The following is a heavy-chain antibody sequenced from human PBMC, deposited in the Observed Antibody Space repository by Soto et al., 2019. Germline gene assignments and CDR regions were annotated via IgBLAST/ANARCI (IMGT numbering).Heavy chain of an antibody. V-gene: IGHV3-64*01. J-gene: IGHJ4*02. Sequence: GGSLRLSCATSGFTFSTYAMHWVRQAPGKGLEYVSAISSNGRSTYYANSVKGRFTISRDNSKNTLYLQMDSLRAEDMAVYYCARDLWIQLWLREPTPVPYWGQGTLVTVSS. CDR2: ISSNGRST. CDR1: GFTFSTYA. D-gene: IGHD5-18*01. CDR3: ARDLWIQLWLREPTPVPY.